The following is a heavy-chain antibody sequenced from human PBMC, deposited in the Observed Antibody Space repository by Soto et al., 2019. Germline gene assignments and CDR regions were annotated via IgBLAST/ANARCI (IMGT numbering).Heavy chain of an antibody. CDR3: ARDLSIAARPGWFDP. D-gene: IGHD6-6*01. J-gene: IGHJ5*02. CDR2: IYYSGST. V-gene: IGHV4-59*13. Sequence: SETLSLTCTVSGGSISSYYYSWIRHPPGKGLEWIGYIYYSGSTNYNNSLKSRVTISVDTSKNQFSLKLSSVTAADTAVYYCARDLSIAARPGWFDPWGQGTLVTVSS. CDR1: GGSISSYY.